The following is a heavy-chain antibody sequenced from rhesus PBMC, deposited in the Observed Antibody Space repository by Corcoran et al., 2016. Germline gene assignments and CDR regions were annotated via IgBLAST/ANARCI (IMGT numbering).Heavy chain of an antibody. J-gene: IGHJ4*01. V-gene: IGHV2-1*01. CDR2: IYWNDDK. CDR1: GFSLSTSGMG. D-gene: IGHD1-1*01. CDR3: ARVKAGTPDY. Sequence: QVTLKESGPALVKPTQTLTLTCTFSGFSLSTSGMGVGWIRQPSRKTLEWLALIYWNDDKRYSTSLKSRLTSSKDTSKNQVVLTMTNMDPVDTATYYCARVKAGTPDYWGQGVLVTVSS.